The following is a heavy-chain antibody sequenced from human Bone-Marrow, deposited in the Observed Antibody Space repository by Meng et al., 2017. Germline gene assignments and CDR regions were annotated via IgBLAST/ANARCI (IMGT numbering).Heavy chain of an antibody. D-gene: IGHD6-19*01. CDR1: GGSFSGYY. Sequence: AKLQQWGAVLLRPSETMSLTCAVYGGSFSGYYWSWIRQPPGKGLEWIGEINHSGSTNYNPSLKSRVTISVDTSKNQFSLKLSSVTAADTAVYYCARAPTSGQWLARKFDYWGQGTLVTVSS. CDR3: ARAPTSGQWLARKFDY. V-gene: IGHV4-34*01. CDR2: INHSGST. J-gene: IGHJ4*02.